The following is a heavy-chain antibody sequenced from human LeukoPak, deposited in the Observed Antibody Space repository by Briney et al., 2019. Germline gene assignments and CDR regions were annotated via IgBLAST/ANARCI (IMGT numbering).Heavy chain of an antibody. CDR1: GGSISSGGYY. Sequence: SETLSLTCTVSGGSISSGGYYWSWIRQHPGKGLEWIGYIYYSGSTYYNPSLKSRVTISVDTSKNQFSLKLSSVTAADTAVYYCARHGAEKLITIFGVPMGGSWFDPWGQGTLVTVSS. V-gene: IGHV4-39*01. J-gene: IGHJ5*02. CDR2: IYYSGST. CDR3: ARHGAEKLITIFGVPMGGSWFDP. D-gene: IGHD3-3*01.